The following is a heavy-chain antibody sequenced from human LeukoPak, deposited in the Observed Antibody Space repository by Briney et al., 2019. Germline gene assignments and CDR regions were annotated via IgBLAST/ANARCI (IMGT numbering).Heavy chain of an antibody. CDR1: GGSISSYY. D-gene: IGHD3-22*01. V-gene: IGHV4-59*01. CDR3: ARVRTMIVASPQYYGMDV. J-gene: IGHJ6*02. Sequence: KPSETLSLTCTVSGGSISSYYWTWIRQPPGRGLEWIGYIYYSGSTNYNPSLKSRVTISVDTSKNQFSLKLTSVTAADTAVYYCARVRTMIVASPQYYGMDVWGQGTTVTVSS. CDR2: IYYSGST.